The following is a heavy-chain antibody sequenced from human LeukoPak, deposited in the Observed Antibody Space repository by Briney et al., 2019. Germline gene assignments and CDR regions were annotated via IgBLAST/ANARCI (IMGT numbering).Heavy chain of an antibody. Sequence: GASVKVSCKASGYTFTGYYMHWVRQAPGQGLEWMGWINPNSGGTNYAQKFQGRVTMTRDTSISTAYMELSRLRSDDTAVYYCAKDPPDCSSTSCYVDPPGTDYWGQGTLVTVSS. D-gene: IGHD2-2*01. J-gene: IGHJ4*02. V-gene: IGHV1-2*02. CDR2: INPNSGGT. CDR3: AKDPPDCSSTSCYVDPPGTDY. CDR1: GYTFTGYY.